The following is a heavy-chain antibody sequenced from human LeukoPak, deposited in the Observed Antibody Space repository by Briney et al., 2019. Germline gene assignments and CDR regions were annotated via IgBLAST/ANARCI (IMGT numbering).Heavy chain of an antibody. D-gene: IGHD3-22*01. CDR3: ARDHGPDYYDSSGYYSPFDY. CDR2: IIPIFGTA. CDR1: GGTFSSYA. Sequence: SVKVSCKASGGTFSSYAISWVRQAPGQGLEWMGRIIPIFGTANYAQKFQGRVTITADKSTSTAYMELSSLRSEDTAVYYCARDHGPDYYDSSGYYSPFDYWGQGTLVTVSS. J-gene: IGHJ4*02. V-gene: IGHV1-69*06.